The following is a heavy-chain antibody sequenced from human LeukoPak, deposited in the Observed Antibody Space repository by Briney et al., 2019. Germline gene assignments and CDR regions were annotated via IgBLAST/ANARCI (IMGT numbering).Heavy chain of an antibody. CDR3: ASGREGYNPGDY. V-gene: IGHV1-18*01. J-gene: IGHJ4*02. CDR2: ISGKNGNT. Sequence: GASGKVSCKASGYSFPIYGVSWVRQAPGQGLEWMGWISGKNGNTNYEQRYQGRVTLTTDTSTSTVYMELRSLRSDDTAVYYCASGREGYNPGDYWGQGPLVTVSS. CDR1: GYSFPIYG. D-gene: IGHD5-24*01.